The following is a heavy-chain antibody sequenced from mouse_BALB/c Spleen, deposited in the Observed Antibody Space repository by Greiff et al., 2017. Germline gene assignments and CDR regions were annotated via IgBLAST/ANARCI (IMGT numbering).Heavy chain of an antibody. J-gene: IGHJ2*01. CDR2: IYPGDGDT. Sequence: QVQLQQSGAELVRPGSSVKISCTASGYAFSSYWMHWVKQRPGQGLEWIGQIYPGDGDTNYNGKFKGKATLTADKTSSTAYMQLSRLTSEDSAVYFCARPTNYGNYVGYFDYWGQGTTLTVSS. CDR1: GYAFSSYW. V-gene: IGHV1-80*01. D-gene: IGHD2-1*01. CDR3: ARPTNYGNYVGYFDY.